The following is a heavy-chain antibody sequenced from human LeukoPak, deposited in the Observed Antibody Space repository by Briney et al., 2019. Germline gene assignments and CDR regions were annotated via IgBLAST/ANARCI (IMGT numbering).Heavy chain of an antibody. J-gene: IGHJ5*02. V-gene: IGHV4-39*01. CDR3: VRHGDYYDSSP. CDR1: GGSISSYY. CDR2: IYYSGST. D-gene: IGHD3-22*01. Sequence: SETLSLTCTVSGGSISSYYWGWIRQPPGKGLEWIGSIYYSGSTYYNPSLKSRVTISVNTSKNQFSLKLSSVTAADTAVYYCVRHGDYYDSSPWGQGTLVTVSS.